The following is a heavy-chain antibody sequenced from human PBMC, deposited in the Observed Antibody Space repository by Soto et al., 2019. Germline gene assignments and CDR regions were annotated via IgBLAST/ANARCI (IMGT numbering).Heavy chain of an antibody. CDR1: GFTFSSYW. CDR3: ARDRPPQLTAADWSPLDY. J-gene: IGHJ4*02. D-gene: IGHD2-2*01. Sequence: GGSLRLSCAASGFTFSSYWMSWVRQAPGKGLEWVANIKQDGSEKYYVGSVKGRFTISRDNAKNSLYLQMNSLRAEDTAVYYCARDRPPQLTAADWSPLDYWGQGTLVTVSS. V-gene: IGHV3-7*01. CDR2: IKQDGSEK.